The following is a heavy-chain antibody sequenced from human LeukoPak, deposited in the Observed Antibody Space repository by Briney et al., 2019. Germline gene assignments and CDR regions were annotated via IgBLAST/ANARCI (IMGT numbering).Heavy chain of an antibody. V-gene: IGHV3-53*01. CDR1: GFTVSSNY. CDR3: ARSFSGNSGGY. CDR2: IHGGDRT. Sequence: TGGSLRLSCAASGFTVSSNYMSWVRQAPGKGLEWVSVIHGGDRTYCADSVKGRFTMSRDDSKNTVYLQMNSLRAEDTAVYYCARSFSGNSGGYWGQGTLVTVSS. J-gene: IGHJ4*02. D-gene: IGHD1-26*01.